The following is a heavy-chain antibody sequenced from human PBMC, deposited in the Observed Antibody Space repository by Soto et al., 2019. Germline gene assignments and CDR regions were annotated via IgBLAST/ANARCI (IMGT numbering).Heavy chain of an antibody. D-gene: IGHD3-3*01. Sequence: SEILSLTCTVSGGSISSYYWSWIRQPPGKGLEWIGYIYYSGSTNYNPSLKSRVTISVDTSKNQFSLKLSSVTAADTAVYYCARGREGLNYDFWSGSYYYYGMDVWGQGTTVTVSS. J-gene: IGHJ6*02. CDR1: GGSISSYY. CDR3: ARGREGLNYDFWSGSYYYYGMDV. V-gene: IGHV4-59*01. CDR2: IYYSGST.